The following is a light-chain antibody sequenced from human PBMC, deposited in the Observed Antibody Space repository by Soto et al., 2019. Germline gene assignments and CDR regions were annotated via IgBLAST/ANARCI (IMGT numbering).Light chain of an antibody. J-gene: IGLJ1*01. CDR2: VGTGGIVG. CDR3: GADHGSGSNVVKV. V-gene: IGLV9-49*01. CDR1: SGYSNYK. Sequence: QPVLTQPHSASASLGASVTLTCTLSSGYSNYKVDWYQQRPGKGPRFVMRVGTGGIVGSKGDGIHDRFSVLGSCLNRYLTIKNIQEEDESDYHGGADHGSGSNVVKVFGTGTKATVL.